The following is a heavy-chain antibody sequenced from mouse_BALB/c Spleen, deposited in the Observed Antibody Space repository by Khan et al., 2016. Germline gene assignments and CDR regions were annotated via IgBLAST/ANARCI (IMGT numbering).Heavy chain of an antibody. CDR1: GFTFSDAW. V-gene: IGHV6-6*01. CDR3: SRRWSATRYEDY. CDR2: IRSKANNHAT. Sequence: QLEASGGGLVQPGGSMKLSCAASGFTFSDAWMDWVRQSPEKGLEWVAEIRSKANNHATYYAESVKGRFTISRDDSKSSVYLQMNSLRSADTGIYYGSRRWSATRYEDYWGQGNTLTVSS. D-gene: IGHD2-3*01. J-gene: IGHJ2*01.